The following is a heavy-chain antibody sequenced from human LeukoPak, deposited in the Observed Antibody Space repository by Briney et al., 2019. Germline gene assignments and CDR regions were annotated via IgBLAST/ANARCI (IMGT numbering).Heavy chain of an antibody. CDR1: GFTVNSYY. CDR3: ATANW. J-gene: IGHJ4*02. D-gene: IGHD4/OR15-4a*01. CDR2: IYSAGNT. V-gene: IGHV3-53*01. Sequence: GSLRLSCAASGFTVNSYYMSWVRQAPGKGLEWISVIYSAGNTYYADSVMGRFTISRDISKNTLYLQMDSLRAGDTAIYYCATANWWGQGTLVTVSS.